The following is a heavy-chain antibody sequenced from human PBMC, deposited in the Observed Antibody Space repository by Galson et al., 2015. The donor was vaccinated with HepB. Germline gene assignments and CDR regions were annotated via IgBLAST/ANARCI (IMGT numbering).Heavy chain of an antibody. V-gene: IGHV3-23*01. Sequence: SLRLSCAASAFTFSDYAMSWVRQAPGKGLEWVSAISAGGGSTYYADSVKGRFTVSRDNSKNTLFLQMNSLRAEDTAVYFCAKREGLKQWLVPFDYWGPGALVTVSS. D-gene: IGHD6-19*01. CDR3: AKREGLKQWLVPFDY. CDR2: ISAGGGST. J-gene: IGHJ4*02. CDR1: AFTFSDYA.